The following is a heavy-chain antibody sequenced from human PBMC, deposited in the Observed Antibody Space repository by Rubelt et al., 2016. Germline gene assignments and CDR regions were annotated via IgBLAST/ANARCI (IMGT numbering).Heavy chain of an antibody. Sequence: QVQLVQSGSELKKPGASVKVSCKASGDTFTSYAMNWVRQAPGQGLEWMGWINTNTGNPTYAQGFTGRFVFSLDTSVSTAYLQISSLKADDTAVYYCASTNLRYCSGGSCFDYWGQGTLVTVSS. V-gene: IGHV7-4-1*02. CDR2: INTNTGNP. D-gene: IGHD2-15*01. J-gene: IGHJ4*02. CDR3: ASTNLRYCSGGSCFDY. CDR1: GDTFTSYA.